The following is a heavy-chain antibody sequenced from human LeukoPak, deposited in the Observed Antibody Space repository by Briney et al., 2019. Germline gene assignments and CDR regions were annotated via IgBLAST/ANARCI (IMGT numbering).Heavy chain of an antibody. D-gene: IGHD1-14*01. J-gene: IGHJ4*02. CDR3: ARLTGNHFDY. Sequence: GGSLRLSCAASGFTLRTFAMSWVRQAPGKGLEWVSVFSSSAANIYYADSVTGRFTISRDISKNILYLQMNSLRAEDTAIYYCARLTGNHFDYWGQGTLVTVSS. V-gene: IGHV3-23*01. CDR1: GFTLRTFA. CDR2: FSSSAANI.